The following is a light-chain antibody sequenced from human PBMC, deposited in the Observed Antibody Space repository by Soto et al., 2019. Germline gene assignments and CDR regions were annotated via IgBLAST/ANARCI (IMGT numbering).Light chain of an antibody. V-gene: IGLV2-14*01. J-gene: IGLJ1*01. Sequence: QSALTQPASVSGSPGQSITISCTGTSSDVGGYNYVSWYQQHPGKAPKLMIYDVSNRPSGVSTRFSGSKSGNTASLTISGLQAEDEAEYYCRSYTSSSTHYVFGTGTKLTVL. CDR3: RSYTSSSTHYV. CDR1: SSDVGGYNY. CDR2: DVS.